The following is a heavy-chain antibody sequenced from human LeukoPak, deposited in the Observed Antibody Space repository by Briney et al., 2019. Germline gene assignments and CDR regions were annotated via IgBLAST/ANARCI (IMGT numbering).Heavy chain of an antibody. CDR3: AKGLVVVPATPVDY. J-gene: IGHJ4*02. Sequence: GRSLRLSCAASGFTFSSHAMSWVRQAPGKGLEWVSGISGSGGSTPYADSVKGRFTISRDNSKNTLYLQMNSLRAEDTAVYYCAKGLVVVPATPVDYWGQGTLVTVSS. CDR2: ISGSGGST. V-gene: IGHV3-23*01. CDR1: GFTFSSHA. D-gene: IGHD2-15*01.